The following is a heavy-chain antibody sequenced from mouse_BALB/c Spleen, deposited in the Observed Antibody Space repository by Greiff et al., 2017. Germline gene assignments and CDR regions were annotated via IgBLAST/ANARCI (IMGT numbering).Heavy chain of an antibody. CDR3: ARDYRYDGFYAMDD. V-gene: IGHV5-17*02. Sequence: EVKLVESGGGLVQPGGSRKLSCAASGFTFSSFGMHWVRQAPEKGLEWVAYISSGSSTIYYADTVKGRFTISRDNPKNTLFLQMTSLRSEDTAMYYCARDYRYDGFYAMDDWGQGTSVTVSS. CDR2: ISSGSSTI. D-gene: IGHD2-14*01. CDR1: GFTFSSFG. J-gene: IGHJ4*01.